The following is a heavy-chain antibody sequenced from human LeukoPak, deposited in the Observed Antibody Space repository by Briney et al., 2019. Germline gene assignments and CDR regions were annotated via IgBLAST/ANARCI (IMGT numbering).Heavy chain of an antibody. CDR2: IIPIFGTA. CDR1: GGTFSSYA. V-gene: IGHV1-69*05. Sequence: SVKVSCKASGGTFSSYAISWVRQAPGQGLEWMGRIIPIFGTANYAQKFQGRVTITTDESTSTACMELSSLRSEDTAVYYCACALYYYDSSGYYQFRDYWGQGTLVTVSS. J-gene: IGHJ4*02. CDR3: ACALYYYDSSGYYQFRDY. D-gene: IGHD3-22*01.